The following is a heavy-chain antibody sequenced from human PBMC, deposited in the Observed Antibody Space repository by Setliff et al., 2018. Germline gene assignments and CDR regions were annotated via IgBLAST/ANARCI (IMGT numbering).Heavy chain of an antibody. J-gene: IGHJ4*02. V-gene: IGHV1-3*01. CDR2: INGVNGNT. CDR3: ARGQTVGPNSGKDY. CDR1: GYTFTAYD. Sequence: ASVKVSCKASGYTFTAYDIHWMRQAPGQSLEWMGWINGVNGNTKYSQNFQGRVTFTSDTSENTAFMELSSLRSEDSSMYYCARGQTVGPNSGKDYWGQGTLVTVSS. D-gene: IGHD1-26*01.